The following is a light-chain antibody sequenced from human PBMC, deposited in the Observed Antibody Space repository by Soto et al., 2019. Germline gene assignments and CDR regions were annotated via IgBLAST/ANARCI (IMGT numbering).Light chain of an antibody. CDR2: EGT. CDR1: SSDVGRYHR. J-gene: IGLJ1*01. Sequence: QSVLTQPASVSGSPGQSITISCTGTSSDVGRYHRVSWYQQVTGKAPKLMIYEGTERPSGVSHRFSGSESGNTASLTISGLQAEDEAEYYCCSYADTSTYVFGSGTKVTVL. CDR3: CSYADTSTYV. V-gene: IGLV2-23*01.